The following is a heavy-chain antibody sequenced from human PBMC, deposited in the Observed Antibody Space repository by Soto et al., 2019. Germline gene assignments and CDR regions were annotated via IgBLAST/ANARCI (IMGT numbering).Heavy chain of an antibody. CDR3: ARDWGAGIAVAGLFDY. V-gene: IGHV3-33*01. D-gene: IGHD6-19*01. J-gene: IGHJ4*02. CDR1: GFTFSSYG. CDR2: IWYDGSNK. Sequence: QVQLVESGGGVVQPGRSLRLSCAASGFTFSSYGMHWVRQAPGKGLEWVAVIWYDGSNKYYADSVKGRFTISSDNSKNTLYLQMNSLRAEDTAVYYCARDWGAGIAVAGLFDYWGQGTLVTVSS.